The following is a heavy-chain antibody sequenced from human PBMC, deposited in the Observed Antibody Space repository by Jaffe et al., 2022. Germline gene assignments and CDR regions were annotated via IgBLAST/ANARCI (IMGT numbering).Heavy chain of an antibody. V-gene: IGHV3-21*01. Sequence: EVQLVESGGGLVKPGGSLRLSCAASGFTFSSYSMNWVRQAPGKGLEWVSSISSSSSYIYYADSVKGRFTISRDNAKNSLYLQMNSLRAEDTAVYYCARDQSTIAAAGTMAYYYYYYMDVWGKGTTVTVSS. CDR2: ISSSSSYI. CDR1: GFTFSSYS. J-gene: IGHJ6*03. D-gene: IGHD6-13*01. CDR3: ARDQSTIAAAGTMAYYYYYYMDV.